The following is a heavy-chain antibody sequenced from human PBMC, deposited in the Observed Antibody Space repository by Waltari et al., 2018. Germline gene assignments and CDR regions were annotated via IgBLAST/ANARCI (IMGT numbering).Heavy chain of an antibody. D-gene: IGHD1-26*01. CDR3: ARSVGATFPFDY. V-gene: IGHV1-69*13. Sequence: QVQLVQSGAEVKKPGSSVKVSCTASVGTFSRYAISWVRQAPGQGLEWMGGIIPIFGTANYAQKFQGRVTITADESTSTAYMELSSLRSEDTAVYYCARSVGATFPFDYWGQGTLVTVSS. CDR2: IIPIFGTA. CDR1: VGTFSRYA. J-gene: IGHJ4*02.